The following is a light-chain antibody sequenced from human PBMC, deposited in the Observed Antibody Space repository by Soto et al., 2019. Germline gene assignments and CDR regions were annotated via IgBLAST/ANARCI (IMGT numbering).Light chain of an antibody. J-gene: IGLJ1*01. CDR2: DVS. V-gene: IGLV2-14*03. Sequence: QSVLAQPASVSGSPGQSITISCTGTSSDVGHYNYVSWYQQHPGNAPKLVIYDVSIRASGVSDRFSGSKSGNTASLTISDLQAEDEADYSCCSYTTTTRRVLGTGTKVTVL. CDR1: SSDVGHYNY. CDR3: CSYTTTTRRV.